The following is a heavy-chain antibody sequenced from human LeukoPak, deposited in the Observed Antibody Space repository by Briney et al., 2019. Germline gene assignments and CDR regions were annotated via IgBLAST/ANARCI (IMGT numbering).Heavy chain of an antibody. J-gene: IGHJ4*02. CDR2: INPNSGGT. V-gene: IGHV1-2*02. Sequence: ASVKVSCKASGYTFTGYYMHWVRQAPGQGLEWMGWINPNSGGTNYAQKFQGRVTMTRDTSISTAYMELSRLRSDDTAVYYCARDPSGYDPYYFDYWGQGTLVTVSS. D-gene: IGHD5-12*01. CDR1: GYTFTGYY. CDR3: ARDPSGYDPYYFDY.